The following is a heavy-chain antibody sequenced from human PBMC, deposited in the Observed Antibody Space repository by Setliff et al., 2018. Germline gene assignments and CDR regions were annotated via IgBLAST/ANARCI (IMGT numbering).Heavy chain of an antibody. D-gene: IGHD3-10*01. CDR2: VYYSGYT. Sequence: ETLSLTCTVSHGSVSTTSHYWGWVRQPPGKGLEWIGSVYYSGYTYYSPSLESRVAISVDTSKNQFSLKVNSVTAADTAVYYCARVDFTMLQGVLGHWGQGTLVTVSS. J-gene: IGHJ1*01. V-gene: IGHV4-39*07. CDR3: ARVDFTMLQGVLGH. CDR1: HGSVSTTSHY.